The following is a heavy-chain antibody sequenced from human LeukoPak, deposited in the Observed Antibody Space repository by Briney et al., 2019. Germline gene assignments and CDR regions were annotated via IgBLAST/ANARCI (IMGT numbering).Heavy chain of an antibody. CDR3: ARVRITMVRGDTSNWFDP. J-gene: IGHJ5*02. CDR2: IYHSGST. Sequence: GSLRLSCAASGFTFSSYWMSWFRQPPGKGLEWIGEIYHSGSTNYNPSLKSRVTISVDKSKNQFSLKLSSVTAADTAVYYCARVRITMVRGDTSNWFDPWGQGTLVTVSS. CDR1: GFTFSSYW. V-gene: IGHV4-4*02. D-gene: IGHD3-10*01.